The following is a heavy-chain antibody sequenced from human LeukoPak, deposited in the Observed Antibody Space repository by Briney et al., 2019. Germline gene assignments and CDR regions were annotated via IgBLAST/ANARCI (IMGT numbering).Heavy chain of an antibody. Sequence: PSETLSLTCTVSGGSISTYYWSWIRQPPGKGLEWIGYIYNSGDTNCNPSLKSRVTISIDTSKNQFSLKLSSVTAEDTAVYYCARGSAYYYDSSGYQAFDYWGQGTLVTVSS. CDR1: GGSISTYY. V-gene: IGHV4-59*08. CDR3: ARGSAYYYDSSGYQAFDY. J-gene: IGHJ4*02. CDR2: IYNSGDT. D-gene: IGHD3-22*01.